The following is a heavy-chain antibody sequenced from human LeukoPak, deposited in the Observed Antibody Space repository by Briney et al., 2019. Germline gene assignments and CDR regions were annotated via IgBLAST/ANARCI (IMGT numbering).Heavy chain of an antibody. CDR2: ISAYNGNT. J-gene: IGHJ4*02. D-gene: IGHD3-10*01. V-gene: IGHV1-18*01. CDR1: GYTFTSYG. Sequence: ASVKVSCKASGYTFTSYGISWVRQAPGQGLEWMGWISAYNGNTNYAQKLQGRVTMTTDTSTSTAYMELRSLRSDDTAVYYCAREGYYYGSGSYYPVLDYWGQGTLVTVSS. CDR3: AREGYYYGSGSYYPVLDY.